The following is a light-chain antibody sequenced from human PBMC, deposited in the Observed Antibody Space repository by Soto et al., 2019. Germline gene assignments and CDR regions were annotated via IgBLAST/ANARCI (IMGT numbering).Light chain of an antibody. Sequence: EIVLTQSPGTLSLSPGERATLSCRASQSVISRNLAWYQQKPGQAPRLLIYGASSRATGIPDRFSGSGSGTDFTLTISRLETEDFAVYYCQQYGSSPQPITFGQGTRLEIK. CDR3: QQYGSSPQPIT. J-gene: IGKJ5*01. CDR1: QSVISRN. V-gene: IGKV3-20*01. CDR2: GAS.